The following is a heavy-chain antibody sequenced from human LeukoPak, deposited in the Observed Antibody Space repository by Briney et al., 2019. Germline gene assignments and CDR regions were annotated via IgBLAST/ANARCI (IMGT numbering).Heavy chain of an antibody. Sequence: SETLSLTCTVSGASISGYYWSWIRQPPGKGLECIGYIYYSGSTNYNPSLRSRVTISVDTSKNQFSLKLSSVTAADTAVYYCARGRGYLDYWGQGTLVSVSA. J-gene: IGHJ4*02. V-gene: IGHV4-59*08. CDR1: GASISGYY. CDR2: IYYSGST. CDR3: ARGRGYLDY.